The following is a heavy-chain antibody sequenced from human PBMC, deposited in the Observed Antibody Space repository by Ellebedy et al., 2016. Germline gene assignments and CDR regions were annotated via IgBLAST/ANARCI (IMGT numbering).Heavy chain of an antibody. CDR3: ARELITYYYNSSGYNDY. D-gene: IGHD3-22*01. CDR1: AYTFTSYY. J-gene: IGHJ4*02. CDR2: ISPSGGST. V-gene: IGHV1-46*01. Sequence: ASVKVSCKASAYTFTSYYMHWVRQAPGQGLEWMGIISPSGGSTNYAQKFRGRVTMTRDTSTSTFYMELSSLRTEDTAVYFCARELITYYYNSSGYNDYWGQGTLVTVSS.